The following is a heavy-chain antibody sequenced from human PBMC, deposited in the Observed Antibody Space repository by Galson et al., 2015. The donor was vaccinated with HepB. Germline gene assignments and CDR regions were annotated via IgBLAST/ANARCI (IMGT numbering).Heavy chain of an antibody. J-gene: IGHJ5*02. CDR3: ARSRARSSGFDP. CDR1: GYTFTGYY. Sequence: SVKVSCKASGYTFTGYYMHWVRQAPGQGLEWMGWINPNSGGANYAQKFQGRVTMTRDTSISTAYMELSRLRSDDTAVYYCARSRARSSGFDPWGQGTLVTVSS. V-gene: IGHV1-2*02. D-gene: IGHD2-15*01. CDR2: INPNSGGA.